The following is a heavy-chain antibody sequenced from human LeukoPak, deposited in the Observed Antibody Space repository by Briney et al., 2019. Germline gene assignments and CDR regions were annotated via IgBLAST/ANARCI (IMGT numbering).Heavy chain of an antibody. CDR3: ARDRPRYCSSTSCYSAFDI. D-gene: IGHD2-2*01. V-gene: IGHV4-59*01. Sequence: SETLSLTCTVSGGSISSYYWSWIRQPPGKGLEWIEYIYYSGSTNYNPSLKSRVTISVDTSKNQFSLKLSSVTAADTAVYYCARDRPRYCSSTSCYSAFDIWGQGTMVTVSS. CDR2: IYYSGST. J-gene: IGHJ3*02. CDR1: GGSISSYY.